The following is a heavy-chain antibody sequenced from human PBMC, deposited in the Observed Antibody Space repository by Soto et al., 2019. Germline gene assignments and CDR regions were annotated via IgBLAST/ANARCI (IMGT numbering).Heavy chain of an antibody. J-gene: IGHJ5*02. Sequence: QVQLQESGPGLVKPSQTLSLTCTVSGGSISSGGYYWSWIRQHPGKGLEWIGYIYNSGSTYYNPSLKSRVTISADTSKYQFSLKFGSFIHAVTSMYYCASDPAPWGQGTLVTVSS. CDR3: ASDPAP. CDR2: IYNSGST. CDR1: GGSISSGGYY. V-gene: IGHV4-31*03.